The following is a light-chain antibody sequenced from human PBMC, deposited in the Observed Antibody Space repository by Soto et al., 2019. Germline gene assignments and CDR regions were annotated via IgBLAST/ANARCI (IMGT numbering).Light chain of an antibody. CDR2: GAS. CDR1: QSLAINY. V-gene: IGKV3-20*01. J-gene: IGKJ1*01. Sequence: ENVLTQSPATLSLSPGEISTLSCRASQSLAINYLACHQQKPGQAPTLLIFGASSRASGIPDRFSGSGSGTDFTLTIRRLEPEDSAVYYCQQYGGPWTFGQGTKVEIK. CDR3: QQYGGPWT.